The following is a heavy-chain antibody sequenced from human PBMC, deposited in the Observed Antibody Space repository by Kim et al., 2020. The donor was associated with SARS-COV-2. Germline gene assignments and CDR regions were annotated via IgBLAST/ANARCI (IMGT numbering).Heavy chain of an antibody. J-gene: IGHJ2*01. CDR1: GGSISSGGYY. D-gene: IGHD3-22*01. CDR2: IYYSGST. CDR3: ARDYAVYYDSSGYYRYWYFDL. Sequence: SETLSLTCTVSGGSISSGGYYWSWIRQHPGKGLEWIGYIYYSGSTYYNPSLKGRVTISVDTSKNQFSLKLSSVTAADTSVYYCARDYAVYYDSSGYYRYWYFDLWGRGTPVTVSS. V-gene: IGHV4-31*03.